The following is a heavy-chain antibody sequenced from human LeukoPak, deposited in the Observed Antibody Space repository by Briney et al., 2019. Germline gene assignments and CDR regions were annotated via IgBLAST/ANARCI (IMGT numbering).Heavy chain of an antibody. CDR2: IYYSGST. V-gene: IGHV4-39*01. D-gene: IGHD3-22*01. J-gene: IGHJ4*02. CDR3: SRHRGYYDSSGDGYYFDF. Sequence: SETLSLTCTVSGGSISSSSYYWGWIRQPPGKGLEWIGYIYYSGSTNYNPSLKSRVTISVDTSKNQFSLKLSSVTAADTAVYYCSRHRGYYDSSGDGYYFDFWGQGILVTVSS. CDR1: GGSISSSSYY.